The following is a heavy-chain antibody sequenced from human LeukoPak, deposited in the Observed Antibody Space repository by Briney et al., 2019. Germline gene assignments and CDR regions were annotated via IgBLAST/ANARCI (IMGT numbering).Heavy chain of an antibody. CDR3: ANKGALVGVTTGDY. CDR2: IRYDGSNK. Sequence: PGGSLRLSCAASGFTFSSYGMHWVRQAPGKGLEWVAFIRYDGSNKYYADSVKGRFTISRDNSKNTLYLQMNSLRAEDTAVYYCANKGALVGVTTGDYWGQGTLVTVSS. J-gene: IGHJ4*02. D-gene: IGHD1-26*01. CDR1: GFTFSSYG. V-gene: IGHV3-30*02.